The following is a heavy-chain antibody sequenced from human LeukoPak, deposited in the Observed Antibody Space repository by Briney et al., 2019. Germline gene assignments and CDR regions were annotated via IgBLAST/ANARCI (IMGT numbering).Heavy chain of an antibody. V-gene: IGHV3-7*01. CDR1: GFTFSNYW. D-gene: IGHD3-16*02. J-gene: IGHJ4*02. CDR2: IKQDGSEK. Sequence: GGSLRLSCAASGFTFSNYWMNWVRQAPGKGLEWVANIKQDGSEKYYVDSVKGRCTISRDNAKNSLYLQMNSLRAEDTAEYYCARSLYDYAWESYRYETPFDYWGQGTLVTVSS. CDR3: ARSLYDYAWESYRYETPFDY.